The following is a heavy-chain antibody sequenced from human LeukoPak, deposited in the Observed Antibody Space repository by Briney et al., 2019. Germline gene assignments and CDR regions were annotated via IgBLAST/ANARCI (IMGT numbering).Heavy chain of an antibody. CDR2: IYYSGST. J-gene: IGHJ6*03. D-gene: IGHD3-22*01. CDR3: ARLKGGSSGLYYYYYYMDV. Sequence: PSETLSLTCTVSGGSISSSSYYWGWIRQPPGKGLEWIGSIYYSGSTSYNPSLKSRVTISVDTSNNQFSLRLSSVTAADTAVYFCARLKGGSSGLYYYYYYMDVWGQGTTATVSS. CDR1: GGSISSSSYY. V-gene: IGHV4-39*01.